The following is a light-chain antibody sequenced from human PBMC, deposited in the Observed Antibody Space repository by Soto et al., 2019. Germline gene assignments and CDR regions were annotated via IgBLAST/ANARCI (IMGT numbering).Light chain of an antibody. CDR2: DDS. CDR3: QVWDSSSDHWV. V-gene: IGLV3-21*02. CDR1: NIGDHS. J-gene: IGLJ3*02. Sequence: SYELTQPPSVPVAPGQTARITCGGDNIGDHSVHWYQQQPGQAPVLVVSDDSDRPSGIPERISGSNSGNTATLTISRVEAGDDADYHCQVWDSSSDHWVFGGGTKVTVL.